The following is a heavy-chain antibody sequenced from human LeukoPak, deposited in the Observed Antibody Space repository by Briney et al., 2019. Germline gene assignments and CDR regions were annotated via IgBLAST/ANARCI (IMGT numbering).Heavy chain of an antibody. Sequence: ASVKVSCKASGDTFTGYYMHWVRQAPGQGLEWMGRINPNSGGANYAQKFQGRVTMTRDTSISTAYMELSRLRSDDTAVYYCAPLANYYDSSGYSMPFDYWGQGTLVTVSS. D-gene: IGHD3-22*01. CDR3: APLANYYDSSGYSMPFDY. CDR2: INPNSGGA. J-gene: IGHJ4*02. V-gene: IGHV1-2*06. CDR1: GDTFTGYY.